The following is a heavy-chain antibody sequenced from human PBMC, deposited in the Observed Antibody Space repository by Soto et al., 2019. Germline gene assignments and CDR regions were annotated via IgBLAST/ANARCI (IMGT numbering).Heavy chain of an antibody. CDR1: GSSISSYY. J-gene: IGHJ5*02. V-gene: IGHV4-59*01. Sequence: PSATLTLTCTVGGSSISSYYWSWLRQPPGKGLEWIGYIYYSGSTNYNPSLKSRVTISVDTSKNQFSLKLSSVTAADTAVYYCARGGIIMVRGRHWFDPWGQGTLVTVS. CDR2: IYYSGST. D-gene: IGHD3-10*01. CDR3: ARGGIIMVRGRHWFDP.